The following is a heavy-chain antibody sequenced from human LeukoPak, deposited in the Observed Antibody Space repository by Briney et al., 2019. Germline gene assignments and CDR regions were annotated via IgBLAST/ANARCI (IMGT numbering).Heavy chain of an antibody. CDR2: LSGSGGTT. D-gene: IGHD1-26*01. J-gene: IGHJ4*02. CDR1: GGTFSSYA. CDR3: ARDRVGATLYFDY. Sequence: ASVKVSCKASGGTFSSYAISWVRQAPGKGLGWVSALSGSGGTTYYADFMKGRFTISRDNSKNTLYLQMNSLRAEDTAVYYCARDRVGATLYFDYWGQGTLVTVSS. V-gene: IGHV3-23*01.